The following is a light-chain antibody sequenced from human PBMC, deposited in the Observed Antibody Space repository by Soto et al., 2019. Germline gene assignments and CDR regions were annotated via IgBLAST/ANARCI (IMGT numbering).Light chain of an antibody. Sequence: EIVLTQSPDTLSLSPGERATLSCRASQSISTYLGWYQQKPGQAPRLLIYDASNRATGIPARFSGSGSGTDFTLTISSLEPEDFAVYYCQQRSNWPLTFGGGTKVDIK. V-gene: IGKV3-11*01. CDR2: DAS. CDR1: QSISTY. J-gene: IGKJ4*01. CDR3: QQRSNWPLT.